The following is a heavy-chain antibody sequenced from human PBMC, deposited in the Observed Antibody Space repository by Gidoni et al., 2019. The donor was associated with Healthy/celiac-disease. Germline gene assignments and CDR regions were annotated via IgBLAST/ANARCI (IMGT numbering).Heavy chain of an antibody. V-gene: IGHV1-69*06. CDR3: ARAKYCSSTSCFNYYYYGMDV. CDR2: ITPILGTA. D-gene: IGHD2-2*01. J-gene: IGHJ6*02. Sequence: QVQLVQSGAAAKKPGSSLKVSCKSSGGTFSSYAIRWVRQAPGQGLEWMGGITPILGTANYAQKFQGRVTITADKSTSTAYMELSSLRSEDTAVYYCARAKYCSSTSCFNYYYYGMDVWGQGTTVTVSS. CDR1: GGTFSSYA.